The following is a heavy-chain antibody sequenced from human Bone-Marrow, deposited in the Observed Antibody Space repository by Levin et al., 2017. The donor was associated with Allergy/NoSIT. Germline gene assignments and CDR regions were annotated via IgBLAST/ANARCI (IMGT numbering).Heavy chain of an antibody. D-gene: IGHD3-10*01. CDR3: ARMVDPRSGWFDP. Sequence: GSLRLSCTVSGYSISRPYFGAWIRQPPGKGLEWIGSIYHGGSTYYNPSLKSRVTMSVDTPRNQFSLKLTSLPAADTAVYYCARMVDPRSGWFDPWGQGILVTVSS. CDR1: GYSISRPYF. V-gene: IGHV4-38-2*02. CDR2: IYHGGST. J-gene: IGHJ5*02.